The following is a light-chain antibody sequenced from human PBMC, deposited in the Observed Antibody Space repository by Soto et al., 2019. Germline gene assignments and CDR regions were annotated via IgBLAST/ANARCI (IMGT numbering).Light chain of an antibody. CDR1: SGSVSTTYY. J-gene: IGLJ3*02. CDR2: STN. Sequence: QTVVTQEPPFSVSPGGTVTLTCALSSGSVSTTYYPSWYRQTPGQPPRTLIYSTNIRSSGVPDRFSGSILGNKAALTITGAQADDESDYYCVLYMGSGISVFGGGTKLTVL. V-gene: IGLV8-61*01. CDR3: VLYMGSGISV.